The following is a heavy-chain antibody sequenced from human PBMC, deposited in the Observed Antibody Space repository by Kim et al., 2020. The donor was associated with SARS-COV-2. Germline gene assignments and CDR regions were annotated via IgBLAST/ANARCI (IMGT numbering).Heavy chain of an antibody. V-gene: IGHV3-7*03. Sequence: YYVDSLKGRFAISRDNAKNSLILQMNSLRAEDTALYYCTRIGYSSSSIDYWGQGTLVTVSS. D-gene: IGHD6-6*01. CDR3: TRIGYSSSSIDY. J-gene: IGHJ4*02.